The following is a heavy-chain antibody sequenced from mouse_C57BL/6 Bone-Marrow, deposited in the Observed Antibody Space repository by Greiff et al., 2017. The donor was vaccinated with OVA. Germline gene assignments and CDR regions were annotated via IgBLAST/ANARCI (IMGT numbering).Heavy chain of an antibody. J-gene: IGHJ2*01. Sequence: VQLKQSGAELVRPGASVKLSCTASGFNIKDYYMHWVKQRPEQGLEWIGRIDPEDGDTEYAPKFQGKATMTADTSSNTADLQRSSLTSEDTAVYYGTVYYYGSSGDYWGQGTTLTVSS. CDR3: TVYYYGSSGDY. V-gene: IGHV14-1*01. CDR2: IDPEDGDT. D-gene: IGHD1-1*01. CDR1: GFNIKDYY.